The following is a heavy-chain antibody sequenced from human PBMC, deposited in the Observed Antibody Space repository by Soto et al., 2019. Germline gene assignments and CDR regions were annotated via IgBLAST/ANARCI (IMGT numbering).Heavy chain of an antibody. CDR2: ISGGGGST. CDR1: GFTFSSYA. D-gene: IGHD2-8*01. CDR3: ASLGVLYDY. V-gene: IGHV3-23*01. Sequence: GGSLRLSCAASGFTFSSYAMSWVRQAPGKGLEWVSVISGGGGSTYYADSVKGRFTISRDNSKNTLYLQMNSLRAEDTAVYYCASLGVLYDYWGQGTLATVPS. J-gene: IGHJ4*02.